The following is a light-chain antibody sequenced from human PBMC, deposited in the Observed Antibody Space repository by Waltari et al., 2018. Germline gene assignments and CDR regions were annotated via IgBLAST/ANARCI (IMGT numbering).Light chain of an antibody. CDR3: SAWDSSLSAWV. Sequence: QAGLTQPPSVSKGLRQTAPLTCTGTSNNVGNHGLLWLQQHQGHPPKLLFNRNNNRPSGISERLSASRSGNTASLTITGLQPEDEADYYCSAWDSSLSAWVFGGGTKLTVL. CDR1: SNNVGNHG. V-gene: IGLV10-54*01. CDR2: RNN. J-gene: IGLJ3*02.